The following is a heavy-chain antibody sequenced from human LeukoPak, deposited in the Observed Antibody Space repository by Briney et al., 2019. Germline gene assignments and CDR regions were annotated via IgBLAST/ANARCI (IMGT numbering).Heavy chain of an antibody. CDR2: MNPNSGNT. J-gene: IGHJ4*02. CDR1: GYTFTNYD. D-gene: IGHD3-10*01. Sequence: ASVKVSCKASGYTFTNYDINWVRQATGQGLEWMGWMNPNSGNTGYAQKFQGRVTMTRNTSISTAYMELSSLRSEDTAVYYCAKVANYYYGSETYYFFEHWGQGTPVTASS. CDR3: AKVANYYYGSETYYFFEH. V-gene: IGHV1-8*01.